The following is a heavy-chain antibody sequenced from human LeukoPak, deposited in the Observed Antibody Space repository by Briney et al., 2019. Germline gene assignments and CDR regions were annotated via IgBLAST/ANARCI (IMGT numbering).Heavy chain of an antibody. CDR1: GGSISSGSYY. V-gene: IGHV4-61*02. J-gene: IGHJ5*02. CDR2: IYTSGST. CDR3: ARELGSSWYWWFDP. D-gene: IGHD6-13*01. Sequence: SQTLSLTCTVSGGSISSGSYYWSWIRQPAGKGLEWIGRIYTSGSTNYNPSLKSRVTISVDTSKNQFSLKLSSVTAADTAVYYCARELGSSWYWWFDPWGQGTLVTVSS.